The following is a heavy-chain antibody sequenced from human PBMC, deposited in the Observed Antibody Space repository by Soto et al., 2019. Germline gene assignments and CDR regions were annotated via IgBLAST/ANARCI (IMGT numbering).Heavy chain of an antibody. J-gene: IGHJ1*01. CDR2: IIPIFGTA. Sequence: ASVKVSCKASGGTFSSYPISWLRQAPGQGLEWMGGIIPIFGTANYAEKFQGRVTITADESTSTAYMALSSLRSEDTAVYYCARVKHGDYVFQHWGQGTLVTVSS. CDR1: GGTFSSYP. V-gene: IGHV1-69*13. D-gene: IGHD4-17*01. CDR3: ARVKHGDYVFQH.